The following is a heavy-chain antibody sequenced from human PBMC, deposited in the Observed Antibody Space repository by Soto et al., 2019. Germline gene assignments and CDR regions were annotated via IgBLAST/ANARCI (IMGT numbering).Heavy chain of an antibody. J-gene: IGHJ6*02. V-gene: IGHV3-30*18. CDR3: AKVITSAYYYYYGMDV. CDR1: GFTFRSYG. D-gene: IGHD3-22*01. Sequence: SGGSLRLSCAASGFTFRSYGMHWVRQAPGKGLEWVAVISHDGSNKYYADSVKGRFTISRDNSKNTLYLQMNSLRAEDTAVYYCAKVITSAYYYYYGMDVWGQGTTVTVSS. CDR2: ISHDGSNK.